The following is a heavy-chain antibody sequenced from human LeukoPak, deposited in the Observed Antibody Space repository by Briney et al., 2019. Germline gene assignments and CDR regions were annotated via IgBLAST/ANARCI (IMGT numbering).Heavy chain of an antibody. CDR2: IYYSGST. Sequence: SETLSLTCTVSGGSISSSSYYWGWIRQPPGKGLEWIGSIYYSGSTYYNPSLKSRVTISVDTSKNQFSLKLSSVTAADTAVYYCAGGYSSGWYYYYYYMDVWGKGTTVTVSS. J-gene: IGHJ6*03. CDR3: AGGYSSGWYYYYYYMDV. V-gene: IGHV4-39*07. CDR1: GGSISSSSYY. D-gene: IGHD6-19*01.